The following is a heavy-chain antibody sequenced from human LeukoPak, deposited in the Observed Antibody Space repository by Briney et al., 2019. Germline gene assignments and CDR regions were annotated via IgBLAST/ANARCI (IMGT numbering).Heavy chain of an antibody. Sequence: PGGSLRLSCAASGFTFSSYGMSWVRQAPGEGLEWVSAISGSGGSTYYADSVKGRFTISRDNSKNTLYLQMNSLRAEDTAVYYCAKDRNTVTMYYFDYWGQGTLVTVSS. CDR1: GFTFSSYG. CDR2: ISGSGGST. D-gene: IGHD4-17*01. CDR3: AKDRNTVTMYYFDY. V-gene: IGHV3-23*01. J-gene: IGHJ4*02.